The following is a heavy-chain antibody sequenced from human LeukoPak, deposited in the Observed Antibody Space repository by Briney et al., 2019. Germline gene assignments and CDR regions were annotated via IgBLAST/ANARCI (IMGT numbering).Heavy chain of an antibody. J-gene: IGHJ4*02. CDR1: GFTFSDYG. V-gene: IGHV3-7*01. CDR2: IKKDGSEK. CDR3: ATDYLGY. Sequence: GGSLRLSCAASGFTFSDYGMHWVRQTPGKGLEWVANIKKDGSEKYYVDSVKGRFTISRDNAKNSLYLQMNNLRAEDTAVYYCATDYLGYWGQGTLVTVSS.